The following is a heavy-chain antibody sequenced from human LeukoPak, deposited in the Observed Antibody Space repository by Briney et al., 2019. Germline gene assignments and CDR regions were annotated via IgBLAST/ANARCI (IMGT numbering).Heavy chain of an antibody. V-gene: IGHV4-34*01. Sequence: PSETLSLTCAVYGGSFSGYYWGWIRQPPGKGLEWIGEINHSGSTNYNPSLKSRVTISVDTSKNQFSLKLSSVTAADTAVYYCARGPRQQLVLLRFDPWGQGTLVTVSS. CDR1: GGSFSGYY. D-gene: IGHD6-13*01. CDR3: ARGPRQQLVLLRFDP. CDR2: INHSGST. J-gene: IGHJ5*02.